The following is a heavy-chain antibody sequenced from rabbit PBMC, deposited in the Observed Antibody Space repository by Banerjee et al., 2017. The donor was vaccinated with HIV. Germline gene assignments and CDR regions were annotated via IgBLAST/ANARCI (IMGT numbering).Heavy chain of an antibody. Sequence: QSLEESGGDLVKPGASLTLTCTASGFSFSSSYWICWVRQAPGKGLEWIACIYTGSSDNTYYARWAKGRFTISKTSSTTVTLQMTSLTAADTATYFCARDISSNDYYNLWGQGTLVTVS. CDR1: GFSFSSSYW. D-gene: IGHD1-1*01. CDR3: ARDISSNDYYNL. J-gene: IGHJ4*01. V-gene: IGHV1S40*01. CDR2: IYTGSSDNT.